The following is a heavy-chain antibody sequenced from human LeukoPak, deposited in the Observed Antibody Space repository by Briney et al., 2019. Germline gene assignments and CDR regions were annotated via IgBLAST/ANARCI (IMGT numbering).Heavy chain of an antibody. CDR3: ARASYYYDFSF. CDR2: INSSGGGT. Sequence: ASVKVSCKASGYTFTSYFMHWVRQAPGQGLDWMGVINSSGGGTSYEQKFQGRVTMTRDTSTSTVYMELSSLRSEDTAVYYCARASYYYDFSFWGQGTLVTVSS. J-gene: IGHJ4*02. CDR1: GYTFTSYF. D-gene: IGHD3-22*01. V-gene: IGHV1-46*01.